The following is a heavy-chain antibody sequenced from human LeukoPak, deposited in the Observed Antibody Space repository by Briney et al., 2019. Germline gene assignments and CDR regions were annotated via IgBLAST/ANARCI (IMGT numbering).Heavy chain of an antibody. CDR3: ASSRANLASGDSVVVPVAFYYYYYMDV. J-gene: IGHJ6*03. D-gene: IGHD2-2*01. Sequence: SVTVSCKASGGALSTYGISWVRQAPGQGLEWMGGIIPIFGTTNYAKNFQGRVTITADESTSTAYMEVSGLRSDDTAVYYCASSRANLASGDSVVVPVAFYYYYYMDVWGKGTTVTVSS. CDR1: GGALSTYG. V-gene: IGHV1-69*01. CDR2: IIPIFGTT.